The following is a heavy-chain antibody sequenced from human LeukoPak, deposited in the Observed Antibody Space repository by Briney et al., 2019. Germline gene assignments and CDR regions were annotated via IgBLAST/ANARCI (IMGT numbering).Heavy chain of an antibody. D-gene: IGHD2-21*01. V-gene: IGHV3-23*01. CDR3: AKFLPTHIVVANYYFDY. CDR1: GFTFSSYA. Sequence: GGSLRLSCAASGFTFSSYAMSWVRQAPGKGLEWVSATSGSGGSTYYADSVKGRFTISRDNSKNTLYLQMNSLRAEDTAVYYCAKFLPTHIVVANYYFDYWGQGTLVTVSS. CDR2: TSGSGGST. J-gene: IGHJ4*02.